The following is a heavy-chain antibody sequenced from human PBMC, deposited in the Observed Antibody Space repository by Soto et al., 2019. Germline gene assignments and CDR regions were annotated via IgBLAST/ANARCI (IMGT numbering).Heavy chain of an antibody. CDR3: AKDVLRFLEWLAFYGMDV. J-gene: IGHJ6*02. D-gene: IGHD3-3*01. CDR1: GFTFSDSA. V-gene: IGHV3-73*01. Sequence: GSLRLSCAASGFTFSDSAMHWVRQASGKGLEWVGRIRSKGNSYATGYHASVKGRFTISRDNSKNTLYLQMNSLRAEDTAVYYCAKDVLRFLEWLAFYGMDVWGQGTTVTVSS. CDR2: IRSKGNSYAT.